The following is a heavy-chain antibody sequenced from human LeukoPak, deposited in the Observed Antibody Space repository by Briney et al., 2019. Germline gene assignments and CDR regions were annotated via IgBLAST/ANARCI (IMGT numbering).Heavy chain of an antibody. J-gene: IGHJ4*02. D-gene: IGHD6-19*01. CDR3: AREDVSSGSFDY. CDR2: IYYSGST. CDR1: GGSISSYY. Sequence: SETLSLTCTVSGGSISSYYWSWIRQPPGKGLEWIGYIYYSGSTNYNPSLKSRVTISVDTSKNHFSLKLSSVTAADTAVYCCAREDVSSGSFDYWGQGTLVTVSS. V-gene: IGHV4-59*01.